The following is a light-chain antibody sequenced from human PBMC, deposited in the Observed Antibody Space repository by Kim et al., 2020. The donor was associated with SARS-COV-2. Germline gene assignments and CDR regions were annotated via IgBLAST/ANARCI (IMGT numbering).Light chain of an antibody. Sequence: QSVVTQSPSASGTPGHRVTISCSGSSSNIGKNYVSWYQQLPATAPKLLIYKNNQRPSGVPDRFSGSKSDSSASLAISGLRPEDEADYYCAVWDDRLSEAVFGTGTKVTVL. V-gene: IGLV1-47*01. J-gene: IGLJ1*01. CDR2: KNN. CDR1: SSNIGKNY. CDR3: AVWDDRLSEAV.